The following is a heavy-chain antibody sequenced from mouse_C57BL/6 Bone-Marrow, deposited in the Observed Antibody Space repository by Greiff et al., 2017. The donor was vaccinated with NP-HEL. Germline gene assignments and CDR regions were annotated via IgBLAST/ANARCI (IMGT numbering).Heavy chain of an antibody. V-gene: IGHV5-17*01. D-gene: IGHD1-1*01. Sequence: EVKLMESGGGLVKPGGSLKLSCAASGFTFSDYGMHWVRQAPEKGLEWVAYISSGSSTIYYADTVKGRFTISRDNAKNTLFLQMTSLRSEDTAMYYCARGVLRWRGYFDVWGTGTTVTVSS. CDR1: GFTFSDYG. J-gene: IGHJ1*03. CDR3: ARGVLRWRGYFDV. CDR2: ISSGSSTI.